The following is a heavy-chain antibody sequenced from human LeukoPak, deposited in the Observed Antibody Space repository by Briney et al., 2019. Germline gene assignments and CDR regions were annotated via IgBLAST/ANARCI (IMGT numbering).Heavy chain of an antibody. V-gene: IGHV4-39*07. CDR2: IYYSGNT. D-gene: IGHD6-19*01. CDR3: ARGWNSGWYFGY. J-gene: IGHJ4*02. Sequence: ASETLSLTCTVSGGSISTSIYYWGWIRQPPGKELEWIGSIYYSGNTYYNPSLKSRVTISVDTSKNQFSLKLSSVTAADTAVYYCARGWNSGWYFGYWGQGTLVTVSS. CDR1: GGSISTSIYY.